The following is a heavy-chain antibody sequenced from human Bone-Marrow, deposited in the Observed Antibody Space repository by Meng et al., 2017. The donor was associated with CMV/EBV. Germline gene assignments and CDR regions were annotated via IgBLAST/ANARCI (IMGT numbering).Heavy chain of an antibody. D-gene: IGHD2-2*01. Sequence: SATLSLTCTASGGSISSYYWSWIRQPPGKGLEWIGYIYYSGSTNYNPSLKSRVTISVDTSKNQFSLKLSSVTAADTAVYYCARDLASFRSSTTGGYFDYWGQGTLVTVSS. V-gene: IGHV4-59*01. CDR3: ARDLASFRSSTTGGYFDY. CDR2: IYYSGST. J-gene: IGHJ4*02. CDR1: GGSISSYY.